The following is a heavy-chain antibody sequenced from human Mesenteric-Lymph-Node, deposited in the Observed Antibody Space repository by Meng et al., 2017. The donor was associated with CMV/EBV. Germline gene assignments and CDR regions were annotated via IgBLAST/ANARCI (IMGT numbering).Heavy chain of an antibody. CDR2: ISGSGDNK. CDR3: ARDLYYDFWSGQDDY. V-gene: IGHV3-48*03. CDR1: GFIFSSHE. D-gene: IGHD3-3*01. Sequence: GGSLRLSCAASGFIFSSHEINWVRQAPGKGLEWISSISGSGDNKHYADSVKGRFTISRDNAKNSLYLQMNSLRAEDTAVYYCARDLYYDFWSGQDDYWGQGTLVTVSS. J-gene: IGHJ4*02.